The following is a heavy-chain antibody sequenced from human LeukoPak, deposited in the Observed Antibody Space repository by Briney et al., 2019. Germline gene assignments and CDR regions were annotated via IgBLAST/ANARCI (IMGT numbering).Heavy chain of an antibody. CDR3: ARGLDTAMVTSFDY. Sequence: GASVKVSCKASGYTFTSYGISWVRQATGQGLEWMGWISAYNGNTNYAQKLQGRVTMTTDTSTSTAYMELRSLRSDDTAVYYCARGLDTAMVTSFDYWGQGTLVTVSS. D-gene: IGHD5-18*01. J-gene: IGHJ4*02. V-gene: IGHV1-18*01. CDR2: ISAYNGNT. CDR1: GYTFTSYG.